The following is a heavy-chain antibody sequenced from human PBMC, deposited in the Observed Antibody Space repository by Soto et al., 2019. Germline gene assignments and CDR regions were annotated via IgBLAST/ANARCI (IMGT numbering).Heavy chain of an antibody. Sequence: GGSLRLSCAASGFTFSSYGMHWVRQAPGKGLEWVAVIWYDGSNKYYADSVKGRFTISRDNSKNTLYLQMNSLRAEDTAVYYCARELADIVVVPAAIREVYYYGMDVWGQGTTVTVSS. CDR1: GFTFSSYG. J-gene: IGHJ6*02. CDR3: ARELADIVVVPAAIREVYYYGMDV. V-gene: IGHV3-33*01. D-gene: IGHD2-2*02. CDR2: IWYDGSNK.